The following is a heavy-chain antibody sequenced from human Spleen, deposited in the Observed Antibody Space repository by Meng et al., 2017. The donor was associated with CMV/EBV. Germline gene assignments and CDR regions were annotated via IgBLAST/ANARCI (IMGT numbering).Heavy chain of an antibody. V-gene: IGHV3-21*01. D-gene: IGHD6-25*01. CDR2: ITSRSSFI. J-gene: IGHJ2*01. Sequence: GESLKISCAVPGLNVSLNPLSWVRQGPEKGLEWVSSITSRSSFIYYADSVRGRFTISRDNAKNSLFLELNNLRAEDTAVYYCVREGERLAFFDLWGRGTLVTVSS. CDR3: VREGERLAFFDL. CDR1: GLNVSLNP.